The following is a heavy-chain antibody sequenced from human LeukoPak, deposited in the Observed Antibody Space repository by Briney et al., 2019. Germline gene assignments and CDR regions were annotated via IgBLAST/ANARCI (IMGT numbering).Heavy chain of an antibody. D-gene: IGHD3-10*01. V-gene: IGHV3-9*01. Sequence: GRSLRLSCAASGFTIDNYAMHWVRQASGKVLEWVSGIDWDSGNTGSAASVKGRFTISRDNAENSLSLQMNSLTPEDTAFYFCAKDMNSYGSGSSYNPWGPFDSWGQGTLVTVSS. CDR1: GFTIDNYA. CDR3: AKDMNSYGSGSSYNPWGPFDS. CDR2: IDWDSGNT. J-gene: IGHJ4*02.